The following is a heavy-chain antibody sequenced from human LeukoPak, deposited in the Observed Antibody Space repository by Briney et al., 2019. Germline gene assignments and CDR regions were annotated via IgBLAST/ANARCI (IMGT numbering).Heavy chain of an antibody. CDR1: DPYVTIYS. CDR3: ARDHYGSGSYKAYFDY. V-gene: IGHV4-4*07. D-gene: IGHD3-10*01. J-gene: IGHJ4*01. CDR2: VYSSGAT. Sequence: SETLSLPCTVSDPYVTIYSWSGLRQPGGKGLEWIGRVYSSGATKYNPSLKSRITISADTSENQFSLKLPSVTAADTAVYYCARDHYGSGSYKAYFDYWGHGIQVTVSS.